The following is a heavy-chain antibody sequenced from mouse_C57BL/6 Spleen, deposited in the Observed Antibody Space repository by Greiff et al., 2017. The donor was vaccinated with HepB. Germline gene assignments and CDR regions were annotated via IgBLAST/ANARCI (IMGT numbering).Heavy chain of an antibody. CDR2: INPNNGGT. D-gene: IGHD2-4*01. CDR1: GYTFTDYN. Sequence: EVQLQQSGPELVKPGASVKMSCKASGYTFTDYNMHWVKQSPGKSLEWIGYINPNNGGTSYNQKFKGKATLTVNKSSNTAYLQLRSLTSEDSAVYYCVKTGVPYYDYGKCYFDYWGQGTTLTVSS. V-gene: IGHV1-22*01. CDR3: VKTGVPYYDYGKCYFDY. J-gene: IGHJ2*01.